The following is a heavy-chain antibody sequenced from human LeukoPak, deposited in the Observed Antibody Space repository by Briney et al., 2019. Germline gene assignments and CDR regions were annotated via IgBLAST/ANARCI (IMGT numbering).Heavy chain of an antibody. Sequence: SETLSLTCTVSGGSISSSSYYWGWIRQPPGKGLEWIGSIYYSGSTYYNPSLKSRVTISVDTSKNQFSLKLSSVTAADTAVYYCARDVSMTTVPYYYYYMDVWGKGTTVTVSS. CDR2: IYYSGST. CDR1: GGSISSSSYY. J-gene: IGHJ6*03. CDR3: ARDVSMTTVPYYYYYMDV. D-gene: IGHD4-11*01. V-gene: IGHV4-39*07.